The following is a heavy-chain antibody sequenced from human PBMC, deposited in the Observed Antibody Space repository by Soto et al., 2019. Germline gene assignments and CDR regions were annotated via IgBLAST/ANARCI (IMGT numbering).Heavy chain of an antibody. CDR2: IIPIFGTE. V-gene: IGHV1-69*01. CDR1: GGTFSSYA. D-gene: IGHD6-13*01. J-gene: IGHJ6*02. Sequence: QVQLVQSGAQVKKPGSSVRVSCKASGGTFSSYAISWVRQAPGQGLEWMGGIIPIFGTENYAQKFQGRVTITADESTSTAYMELSSLRSEDTAVYYCARDRIAGSKYYYGMDVWGQGTTVTVSS. CDR3: ARDRIAGSKYYYGMDV.